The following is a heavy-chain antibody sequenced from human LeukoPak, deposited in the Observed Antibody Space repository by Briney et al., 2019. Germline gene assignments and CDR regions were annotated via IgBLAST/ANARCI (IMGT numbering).Heavy chain of an antibody. CDR2: IIPIFGTA. J-gene: IGHJ4*02. D-gene: IGHD1-26*01. Sequence: SVKVSCKASGGTFSSYAISWVRQAPGQGLEWMGRIIPIFGTANYAQKFQGRVTITTDESTSTAYMELSSLRSEDTAVYYCARGARIVGAYYHFDYWGQGTLVTVSS. CDR3: ARGARIVGAYYHFDY. V-gene: IGHV1-69*05. CDR1: GGTFSSYA.